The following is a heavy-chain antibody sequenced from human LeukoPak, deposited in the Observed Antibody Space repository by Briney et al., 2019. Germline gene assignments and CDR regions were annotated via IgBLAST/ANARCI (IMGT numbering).Heavy chain of an antibody. CDR2: IRSKTDGGTT. Sequence: GGSLRLSCAASGFTFSNVWMTWVRQAPGKGLEWVGRIRSKTDGGTTDYAAPVKGRFTISRDDSENTLYLQMNSLKTDDTAVYYCTTALKWPENDYWGQGTLVTVSS. D-gene: IGHD2-8*01. CDR3: TTALKWPENDY. J-gene: IGHJ4*02. V-gene: IGHV3-15*01. CDR1: GFTFSNVW.